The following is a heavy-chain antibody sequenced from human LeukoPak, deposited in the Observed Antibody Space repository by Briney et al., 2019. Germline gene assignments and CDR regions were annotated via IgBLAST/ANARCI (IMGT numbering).Heavy chain of an antibody. V-gene: IGHV1-69*05. Sequence: ASVKVSCKASGGTFSSYAISWVRQAPGQGLEWMGGIIPIFGTANYAQKFQGRVTITTDESTSTAYMELSSLRSEDTAVYYCARNEYYYGSGRGYYYMDVWGKGTTVTVSS. J-gene: IGHJ6*03. CDR2: IIPIFGTA. CDR3: ARNEYYYGSGRGYYYMDV. CDR1: GGTFSSYA. D-gene: IGHD3-10*01.